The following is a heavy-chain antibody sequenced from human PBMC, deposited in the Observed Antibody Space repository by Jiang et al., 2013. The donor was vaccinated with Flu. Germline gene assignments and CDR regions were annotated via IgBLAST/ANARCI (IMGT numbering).Heavy chain of an antibody. Sequence: VSGYIFTTYWIGWVRQMPGKGPEWMGFVYPGDSDTRYSPSFQGQFTFSVDKSINTAYLQRSSLEASDTAIYYCARLLKPGGLDCWGQGTLVTVSS. CDR1: GYIFTTYW. CDR3: ARLLKPGGLDC. J-gene: IGHJ4*02. CDR2: VYPGDSDT. V-gene: IGHV5-51*01. D-gene: IGHD1-14*01.